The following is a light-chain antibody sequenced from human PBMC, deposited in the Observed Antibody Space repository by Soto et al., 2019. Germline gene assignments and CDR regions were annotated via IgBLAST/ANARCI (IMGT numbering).Light chain of an antibody. V-gene: IGKV3-20*01. Sequence: EIVLTQSPATLSLSPGESATLSCRASRSVSSYLAWYQQKPGQAPRLLIYGASSRATGIPDRFSGSGSGTDFTLTISRLEPEDFAVYYCQQYGSSPRTFGQGTRLEIK. CDR1: RSVSSY. CDR3: QQYGSSPRT. CDR2: GAS. J-gene: IGKJ5*01.